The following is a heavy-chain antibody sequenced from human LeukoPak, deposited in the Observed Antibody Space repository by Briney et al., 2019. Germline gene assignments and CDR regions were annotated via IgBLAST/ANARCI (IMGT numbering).Heavy chain of an antibody. V-gene: IGHV1-69*04. J-gene: IGHJ4*02. Sequence: GASVKVSCKASGGTFSRYTISWVRQAPGQGLEWMGRIIPILGIANYAQKFQGRVTITADKSTSTAYMELSSLRSEDTAVYYCARESPSVGDYVFWFDYWGQGTLVTVSS. CDR2: IIPILGIA. D-gene: IGHD4-17*01. CDR3: ARESPSVGDYVFWFDY. CDR1: GGTFSRYT.